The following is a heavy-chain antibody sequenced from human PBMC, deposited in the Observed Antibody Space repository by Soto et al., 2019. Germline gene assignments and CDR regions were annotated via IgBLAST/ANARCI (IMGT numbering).Heavy chain of an antibody. Sequence: SETLSLTCTVSGGSISSGGYYWSWIRQHPGKGLEWIGYIYYSGSTYYNPSLKSRVTISVDTSKNQFSLKLSSVTAADTAVYYCARDSPDWFDPWGQGTLVTVSS. V-gene: IGHV4-31*03. J-gene: IGHJ5*02. CDR2: IYYSGST. CDR1: GGSISSGGYY. CDR3: ARDSPDWFDP.